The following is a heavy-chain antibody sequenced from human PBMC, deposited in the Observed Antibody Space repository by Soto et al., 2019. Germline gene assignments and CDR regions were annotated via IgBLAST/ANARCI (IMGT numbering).Heavy chain of an antibody. J-gene: IGHJ3*02. Sequence: SSETLSLTCAVSGGSISSGGYSWSWIRQPPGKGLEWIGYIYHSGSTYYNPSLKSRVTISVDRSKNQFSLKLSSVTAADTAVYYCAREMATTFDAFDIWGQGTMVTVSS. CDR2: IYHSGST. D-gene: IGHD1-1*01. CDR1: GGSISSGGYS. CDR3: AREMATTFDAFDI. V-gene: IGHV4-30-2*01.